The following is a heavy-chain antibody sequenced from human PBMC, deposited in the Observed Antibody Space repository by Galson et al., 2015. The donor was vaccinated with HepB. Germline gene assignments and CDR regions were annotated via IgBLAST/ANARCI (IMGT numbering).Heavy chain of an antibody. CDR2: INPYNRYT. CDR3: ARGGLVVVVGANLNNWFDP. CDR1: GYTFSDYS. Sequence: SVKVSCKASGYTFSDYSITWVRQAPGQGLEWMGWINPYNRYTQYAQKVQGRVIMTTDTSTSTAYMELRSLRSDDTAVYYCARGGLVVVVGANLNNWFDPWGQGTLVTVSS. J-gene: IGHJ5*02. D-gene: IGHD2-15*01. V-gene: IGHV1-18*01.